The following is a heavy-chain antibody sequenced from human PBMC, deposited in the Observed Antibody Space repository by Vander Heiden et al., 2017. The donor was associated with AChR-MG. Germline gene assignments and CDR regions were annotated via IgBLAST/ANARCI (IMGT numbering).Heavy chain of an antibody. CDR2: IYWNDDK. D-gene: IGHD3-9*01. Sequence: QITLKESGPTLVKPTQTLTLTCTFSGFSLSTSGVGVGWIRQPPGKALEWLALIYWNDDKRYSPSLKSRLTITKDTSKNQVVLTMTNMDPVDTATYYCAHSHYDILTGYYRELVSYFDYWGQGTLVTVSS. V-gene: IGHV2-5*01. J-gene: IGHJ4*02. CDR3: AHSHYDILTGYYRELVSYFDY. CDR1: GFSLSTSGVG.